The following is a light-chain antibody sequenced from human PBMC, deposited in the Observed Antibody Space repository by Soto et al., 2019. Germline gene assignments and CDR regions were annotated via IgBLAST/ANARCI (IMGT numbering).Light chain of an antibody. CDR2: DAS. Sequence: DIKMTQSPSSLSASVGDRVTITCQASQDINNNLNWYQQKPGEAPKLLIYDASNLETGVPSRFSGSGSGTDFTFTISSLHAEDIATYYCQQYDAIPIYTFGQGTRLEIK. V-gene: IGKV1-33*01. CDR3: QQYDAIPIYT. CDR1: QDINNN. J-gene: IGKJ2*01.